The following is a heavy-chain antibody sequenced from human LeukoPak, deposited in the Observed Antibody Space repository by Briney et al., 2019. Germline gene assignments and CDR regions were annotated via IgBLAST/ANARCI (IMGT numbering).Heavy chain of an antibody. CDR3: ARLTYYDYVWGSYRQKYFDY. D-gene: IGHD3-16*02. J-gene: IGHJ4*02. Sequence: SETLSLTCTVSGGSISSSSYYWGWIRQPPGKGLEWIGEINHSGSTNYNPSLKSRVTISVDTSKNQFSLKLSSVTAADTAVYYCARLTYYDYVWGSYRQKYFDYWGQGTLVTVSS. V-gene: IGHV4-39*07. CDR1: GGSISSSSYY. CDR2: INHSGST.